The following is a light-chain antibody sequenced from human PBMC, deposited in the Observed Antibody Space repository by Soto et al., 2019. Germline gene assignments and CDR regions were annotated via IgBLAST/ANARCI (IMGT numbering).Light chain of an antibody. V-gene: IGKV3-20*01. CDR2: GAS. Sequence: EIVLTQSPATLSLSPGERATLSCRASQSVSSYLAWYQQTPGQAPRLLIYGASNRATGIPARFSGCGSGTDFTLTISRLEPEDFAVYYCQQYGSSPSTFGQGTRLEIK. CDR1: QSVSSY. CDR3: QQYGSSPST. J-gene: IGKJ5*01.